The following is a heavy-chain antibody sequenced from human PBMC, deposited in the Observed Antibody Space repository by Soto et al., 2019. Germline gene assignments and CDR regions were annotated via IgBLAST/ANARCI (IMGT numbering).Heavy chain of an antibody. J-gene: IGHJ6*02. V-gene: IGHV1-2*02. CDR2: INPNNGGT. Sequence: QVQLVQSGAEVKTPGASVKVSCKASGYTFSAYYMHWVRQAPGQGLEWMGWINPNNGGTNYAEKFQGRDTMTRDTSISTAHMEVSRLRSDDTAVYYCARLPPPGLYYYGMDVWGQGTTVTVSS. CDR1: GYTFSAYY. CDR3: ARLPPPGLYYYGMDV.